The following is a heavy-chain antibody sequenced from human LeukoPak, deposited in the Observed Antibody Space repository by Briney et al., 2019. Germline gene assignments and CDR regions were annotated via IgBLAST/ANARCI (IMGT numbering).Heavy chain of an antibody. CDR3: ARGVVVVTAVHFDY. CDR1: GGSISNYY. CDR2: IYTSGST. J-gene: IGHJ4*02. V-gene: IGHV4-4*07. Sequence: SETLSLTCTVSGGSISNYYWSWILQPAGKGLEWIGRIYTSGSTNYNPSLKSRVTMSVDTSKNQFSLKLRSVTVADTAVYYCARGVVVVTAVHFDYRGQGTLVTVSS. D-gene: IGHD2-21*02.